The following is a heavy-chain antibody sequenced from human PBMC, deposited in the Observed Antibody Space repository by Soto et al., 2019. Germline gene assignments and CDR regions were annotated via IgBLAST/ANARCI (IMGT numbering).Heavy chain of an antibody. D-gene: IGHD5-18*01. CDR3: ARHKGYSYGYTYFDY. Sequence: SETLSLTCTVSGGSISSSSYYWGWIRQPPGKGLEWIGSIYYSGSTYYNPSLKSRVTISVDTSKNQFSLKLSSVTAADTAVYYCARHKGYSYGYTYFDYWGQGTLVTVSS. CDR2: IYYSGST. V-gene: IGHV4-39*01. J-gene: IGHJ4*02. CDR1: GGSISSSSYY.